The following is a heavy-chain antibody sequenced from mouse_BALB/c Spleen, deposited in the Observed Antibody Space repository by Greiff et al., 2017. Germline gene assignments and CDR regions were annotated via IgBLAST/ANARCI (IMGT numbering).Heavy chain of an antibody. V-gene: IGHV5-6-5*01. J-gene: IGHJ4*01. CDR2: ISSGGST. Sequence: EVMLVESGGGLVKPGGSLKLSCAASGFTFSSYAMSWVRQTPEKRLEWVASISSGGSTYYPDSVKGRFTISRDNARNILYLQMSSLRSEDTAMYYCAIGISLYGYAYAMDYWGQGTSVTVSS. CDR1: GFTFSSYA. CDR3: AIGISLYGYAYAMDY. D-gene: IGHD2-2*01.